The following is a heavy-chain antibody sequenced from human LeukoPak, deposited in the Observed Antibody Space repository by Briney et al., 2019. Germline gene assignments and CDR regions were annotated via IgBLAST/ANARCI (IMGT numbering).Heavy chain of an antibody. Sequence: SDTLSLMCGVWGGFLRGHYWRWLRQPPGEGREGSGENYHSGSTNYNPSLKSRVTISVDTSKNQFSLKLSSVTAADTAVYYCARPFMVRGAIIDWGQGTLVTVSS. CDR2: NYHSGST. V-gene: IGHV4-34*01. J-gene: IGHJ4*02. CDR3: ARPFMVRGAIID. CDR1: GGFLRGHY. D-gene: IGHD3-10*01.